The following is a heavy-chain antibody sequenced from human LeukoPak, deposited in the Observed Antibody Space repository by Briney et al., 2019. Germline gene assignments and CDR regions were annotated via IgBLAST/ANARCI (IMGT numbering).Heavy chain of an antibody. V-gene: IGHV3-7*01. D-gene: IGHD6-19*01. CDR1: GFTFSSYW. J-gene: IGHJ4*02. CDR2: IKQDGREK. CDR3: ASSPGYSSGWYSSDTFDY. Sequence: GGSLRLSCAASGFTFSSYWMSWVRQAPGKGLEWVANIKQDGREKYYVDSVKGRFTISRDNAKNSLYLQMNSLRAEDTAVYYCASSPGYSSGWYSSDTFDYWGQGTLVTVSS.